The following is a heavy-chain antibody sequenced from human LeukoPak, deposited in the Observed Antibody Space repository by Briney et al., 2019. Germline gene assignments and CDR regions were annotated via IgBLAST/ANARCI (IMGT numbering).Heavy chain of an antibody. V-gene: IGHV3-33*01. CDR2: IWYDGSNK. CDR1: GFTFSSYG. J-gene: IGHJ6*02. Sequence: GGSLRLSCAASGFTFSSYGMHWVRQAPGKGLEWVAVIWYDGSNKYCADSVKGRFTISRDNSKNTLYLQMNSLRAEDTAVYYCAREYSSSWYDYYYGMDVWGQGTTVTVSS. D-gene: IGHD6-13*01. CDR3: AREYSSSWYDYYYGMDV.